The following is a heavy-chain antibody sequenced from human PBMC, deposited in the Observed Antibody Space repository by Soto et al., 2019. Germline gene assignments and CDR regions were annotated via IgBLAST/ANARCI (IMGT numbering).Heavy chain of an antibody. Sequence: GGSLRLSCAASGFTFSSYVMNWVRQAPGKGLEWVSGISGSGASTYYGDSVRGRLTISRDNSKNTLYLQMDSLRAEDTAIYYCAKDLASESYYPRYFDSWGLGTLVTVSS. D-gene: IGHD3-10*01. V-gene: IGHV3-23*01. CDR1: GFTFSSYV. CDR2: ISGSGAST. J-gene: IGHJ4*02. CDR3: AKDLASESYYPRYFDS.